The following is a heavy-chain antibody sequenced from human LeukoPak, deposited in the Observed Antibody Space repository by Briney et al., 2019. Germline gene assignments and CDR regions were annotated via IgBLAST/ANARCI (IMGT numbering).Heavy chain of an antibody. V-gene: IGHV1-18*01. J-gene: IGHJ6*03. Sequence: ASVKVSCKASGYTFTSYGISWVRQAPGQGLEWMGWISAYNGNTNYAQKLQGRVTMTTDTSTSTAYMELRSLRSDDTAVYYCARVYYDFWSGYENYYYYYMDVWGKGTTVTASS. CDR1: GYTFTSYG. CDR2: ISAYNGNT. D-gene: IGHD3-3*01. CDR3: ARVYYDFWSGYENYYYYYMDV.